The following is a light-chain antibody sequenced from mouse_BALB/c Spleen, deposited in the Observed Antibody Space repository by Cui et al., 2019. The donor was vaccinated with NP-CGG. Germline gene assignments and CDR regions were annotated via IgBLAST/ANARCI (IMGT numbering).Light chain of an antibody. CDR1: TGAVTTSNY. CDR2: GTN. V-gene: IGLV1*01. CDR3: ALWYSNHWV. J-gene: IGLJ1*01. Sequence: QPFVTQEFAFTTSPGETVTLTCRSSTGAVTTSNYANWVQEKPDHLFTGLIGGTNNRVPGVPARFSGSLIGDKAALTITGAQTEDEAIYFCALWYSNHWVFGGGTKLTVL.